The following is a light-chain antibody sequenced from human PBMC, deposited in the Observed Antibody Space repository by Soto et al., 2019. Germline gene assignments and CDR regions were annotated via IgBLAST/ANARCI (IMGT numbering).Light chain of an antibody. CDR2: AAS. CDR3: QQSHGIPYT. J-gene: IGKJ2*01. CDR1: QTISTY. V-gene: IGKV1-39*01. Sequence: DIQMTQSPSSLSASVGDRVTITCRASQTISTYLNWYQQKPGKAPKLLIYAASTLQSGVPSRFSGSGSGTDLTLTINSLQHEDFATYYCQQSHGIPYTFGQGTKLEIK.